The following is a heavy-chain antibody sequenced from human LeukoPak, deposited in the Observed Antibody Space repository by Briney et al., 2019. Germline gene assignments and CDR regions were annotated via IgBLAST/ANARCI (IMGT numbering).Heavy chain of an antibody. CDR3: ARDFDWPYSNGFDI. CDR2: INPKSGGT. CDR1: GYTFTGYY. Sequence: ASVKVSCKASGYTFTGYYMHWARQAPGQGLEWLGWINPKSGGTNYAQKFQGRVTMTRDTSISTAYMEVSRLRSDDTAVYYCARDFDWPYSNGFDIWGQGTMVTVSS. V-gene: IGHV1-2*02. D-gene: IGHD3-9*01. J-gene: IGHJ3*02.